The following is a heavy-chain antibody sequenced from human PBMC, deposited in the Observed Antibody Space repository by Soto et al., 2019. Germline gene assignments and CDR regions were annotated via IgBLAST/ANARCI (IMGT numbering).Heavy chain of an antibody. CDR3: ARELLWFGEPPAS. CDR1: GFTFSSYW. J-gene: IGHJ5*02. D-gene: IGHD3-10*01. V-gene: IGHV3-7*01. CDR2: IKQNGSEK. Sequence: GGSLRLSCAASGFTFSSYWMSWVRQAPGKGLEWVANIKQNGSEKYYWDSVKGRFTISRDNAKNSLYLQMNSLRAEDTAVYYCARELLWFGEPPASWGQGTLVTVSS.